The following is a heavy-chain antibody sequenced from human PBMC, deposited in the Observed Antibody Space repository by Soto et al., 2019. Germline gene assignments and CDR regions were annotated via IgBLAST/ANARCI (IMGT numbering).Heavy chain of an antibody. CDR2: IDPSDSYT. J-gene: IGHJ4*02. Sequence: PGASQTISCKGSGYSFTKYWISWVRQMPGKGLEWMGRIDPSDSYTNYSPSFQGHVTISADKSISTAYLQWSSLKASDTSMYYCARREHCCDYWGQGTLGTVSS. V-gene: IGHV5-10-1*01. CDR3: ARREHCCDY. D-gene: IGHD1-26*01. CDR1: GYSFTKYW.